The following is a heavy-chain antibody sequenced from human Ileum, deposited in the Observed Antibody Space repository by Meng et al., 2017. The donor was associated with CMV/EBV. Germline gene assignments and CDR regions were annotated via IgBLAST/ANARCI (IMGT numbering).Heavy chain of an antibody. CDR3: ARALGLGAVMPSYDAFDL. V-gene: IGHV3-23*01. D-gene: IGHD6-19*01. CDR2: IRDSGANT. J-gene: IGHJ3*01. Sequence: GESLKISCSASGFTFSGYGMRWVRQAPGKGLEWVSAIRDSGANTYYAGSVTGRFTISRDNSHNTLYLQMRNLRAEDTAVYYCARALGLGAVMPSYDAFDLWGQGTMVTVSS. CDR1: GFTFSGYG.